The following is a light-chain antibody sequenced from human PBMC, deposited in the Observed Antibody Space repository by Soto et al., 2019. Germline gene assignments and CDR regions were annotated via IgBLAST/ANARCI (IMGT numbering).Light chain of an antibody. CDR1: QSISRS. CDR3: QQYQSYPIT. V-gene: IGKV1-5*01. Sequence: DIQMTQSPSTLSASVGDRVTITCRASQSISRSLAWYQQKSGKAPKLLIYDASSLESGVPSRFSGSGFGTEFTLTISGLQPDDFATYYCQQYQSYPITFGQGTRLE. J-gene: IGKJ5*01. CDR2: DAS.